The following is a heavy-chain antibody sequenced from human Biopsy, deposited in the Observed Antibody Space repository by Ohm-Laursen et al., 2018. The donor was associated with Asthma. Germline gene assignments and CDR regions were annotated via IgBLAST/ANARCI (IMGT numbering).Heavy chain of an antibody. CDR2: IATDGPNK. D-gene: IGHD2-21*01. CDR3: VKDHSAGYYYFDD. V-gene: IGHV3-64D*08. CDR1: GLTFSSYS. Sequence: SLRLSCSASGLTFSSYSMHWVRPAPGRGPEYVSFIATDGPNKFYADSVKGRFTVSRDNSNQTLYLHMTGLRADDTGVYYCVKDHSAGYYYFDDWGQGAQVTVSS. J-gene: IGHJ4*02.